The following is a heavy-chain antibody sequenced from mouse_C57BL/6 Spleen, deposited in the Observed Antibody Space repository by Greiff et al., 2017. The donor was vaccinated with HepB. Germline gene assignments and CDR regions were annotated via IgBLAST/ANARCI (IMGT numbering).Heavy chain of an antibody. CDR2: IDPSDSYT. D-gene: IGHD1-1*01. CDR3: ARRYYGSGGYFDV. J-gene: IGHJ1*03. V-gene: IGHV1-69*01. Sequence: VQLQQSGAELVMPGASVKLSCKASGYTFTSYWMHWVKQRPGQGLEWIGEIDPSDSYTNYNQKFKGKSTLTVDKSSSTAYMQLSSLTSEDSAVYYCARRYYGSGGYFDVWGTGTTVTVSS. CDR1: GYTFTSYW.